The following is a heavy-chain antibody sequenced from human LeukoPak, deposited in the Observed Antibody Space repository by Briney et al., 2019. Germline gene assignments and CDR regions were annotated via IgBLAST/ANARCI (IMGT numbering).Heavy chain of an antibody. CDR3: ARHGYCSSTSCRPPLWDY. CDR2: IYYSGST. D-gene: IGHD2-2*03. Sequence: SETLSLTCTVSGGSISSSSYYWGWIRQPPGKGPEWIGSIYYSGSTYYNPSLKSRVTISVDTSKNQFSLKLSSVTAADTAVYYCARHGYCSSTSCRPPLWDYWGQGTLVTVSS. CDR1: GGSISSSSYY. J-gene: IGHJ4*02. V-gene: IGHV4-39*01.